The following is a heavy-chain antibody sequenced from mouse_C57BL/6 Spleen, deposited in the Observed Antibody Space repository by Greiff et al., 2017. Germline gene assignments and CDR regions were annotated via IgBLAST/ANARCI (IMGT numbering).Heavy chain of an antibody. D-gene: IGHD1-1*01. CDR1: GYSITSGYY. Sequence: EVQLQQSGPGLVKPSQSLSLTCSVTGYSITSGYYWNWIRQFPGNKLEWMGYISYDGSNNYNPSLKNRISITRDTSKNQFFLKLNSVTTEDTATYYCAREGYGSSYEYFDVWGTGTTVTVSS. CDR3: AREGYGSSYEYFDV. J-gene: IGHJ1*03. CDR2: ISYDGSN. V-gene: IGHV3-6*01.